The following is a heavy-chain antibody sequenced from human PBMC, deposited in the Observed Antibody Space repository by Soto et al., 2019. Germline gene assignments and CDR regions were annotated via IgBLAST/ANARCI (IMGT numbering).Heavy chain of an antibody. Sequence: ASVKVSCKASGGTFISYAIRWVRQAPGQRLEWMGWIIPGNGTTNYAQKFQGRVTITRDTSASTAYMELSSLRSEDTAVYYCASGYSSSWYGWFDPWGQGTLVTVSS. D-gene: IGHD6-13*01. J-gene: IGHJ5*02. V-gene: IGHV1-3*01. CDR2: IIPGNGTT. CDR3: ASGYSSSWYGWFDP. CDR1: GGTFISYA.